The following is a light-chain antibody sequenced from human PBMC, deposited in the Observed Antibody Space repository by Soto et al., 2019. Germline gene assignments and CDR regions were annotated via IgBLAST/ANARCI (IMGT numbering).Light chain of an antibody. Sequence: QTVVTQEPSLTVSPGGTVTLTCASSTGAVTNAYYPNWFQQKPGQAPRSLMYSTSTKHPWTPARFSGSLLGGKAALTLSDVQPEDEAEYFCLLYSGGSQGVFGGGTKLTVL. CDR1: TGAVTNAYY. J-gene: IGLJ2*01. V-gene: IGLV7-43*01. CDR3: LLYSGGSQGV. CDR2: STS.